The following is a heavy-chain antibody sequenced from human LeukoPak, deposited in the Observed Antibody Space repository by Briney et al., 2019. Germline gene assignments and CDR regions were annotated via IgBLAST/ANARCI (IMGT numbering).Heavy chain of an antibody. V-gene: IGHV4-34*01. Sequence: PSETLSLTCGVYGGSFSGYYWSWIRQPPGKGLEWIGEINHSGSTNYNPSLKSRVTISVDTSKKQFSLNLISVTAADTAVYYCARGNGDRVVVARLDRNYYYMDVWGKGTTVTISS. J-gene: IGHJ6*03. CDR3: ARGNGDRVVVARLDRNYYYMDV. D-gene: IGHD2-2*01. CDR1: GGSFSGYY. CDR2: INHSGST.